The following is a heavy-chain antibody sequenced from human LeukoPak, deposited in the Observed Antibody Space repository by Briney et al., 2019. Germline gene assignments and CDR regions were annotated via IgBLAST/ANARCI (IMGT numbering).Heavy chain of an antibody. V-gene: IGHV5-51*01. J-gene: IGHJ4*02. CDR3: ARHGRYCSSTSLCYFDY. D-gene: IGHD2-2*01. CDR1: GYSFSSYW. Sequence: GESLKISCKASGYSFSSYWIAWVRQMPGKGLEWMGIIYPGDSDTRYSPSSQGQVTISADKSISTAYLQWSSLKASDTAMYYCARHGRYCSSTSLCYFDYWGQGTLVTVSS. CDR2: IYPGDSDT.